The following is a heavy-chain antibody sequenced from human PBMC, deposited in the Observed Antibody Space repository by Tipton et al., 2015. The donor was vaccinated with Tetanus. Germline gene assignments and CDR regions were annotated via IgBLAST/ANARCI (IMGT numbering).Heavy chain of an antibody. CDR1: GYIFNNYW. Sequence: QLVQSGGEVKKPGESLKISCKGSGYIFNNYWIGWVRQKPGKGLEWMGFIYPGDSDTRYSPSFQGQVTISADKSINTAYLQWSSLKASDPSMFYCAGAHCTDGVCNFDFWGQGALVSVAS. CDR2: IYPGDSDT. D-gene: IGHD2-8*01. V-gene: IGHV5-51*01. J-gene: IGHJ4*02. CDR3: AGAHCTDGVCNFDF.